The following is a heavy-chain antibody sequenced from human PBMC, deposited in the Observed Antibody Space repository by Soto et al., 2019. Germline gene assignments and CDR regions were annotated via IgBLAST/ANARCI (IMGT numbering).Heavy chain of an antibody. Sequence: PGGSLRLSCAASGFTFSNYWMSWVRQAPGKGLEWVANIKQDGTKKYYVDSVKGRFTISRDNAKNSLYLQMNSLRAEDTAVYYCARDSYYDDSSGYEDYWGQGTLVTVSS. D-gene: IGHD3-22*01. CDR3: ARDSYYDDSSGYEDY. J-gene: IGHJ4*02. CDR2: IKQDGTKK. V-gene: IGHV3-7*01. CDR1: GFTFSNYW.